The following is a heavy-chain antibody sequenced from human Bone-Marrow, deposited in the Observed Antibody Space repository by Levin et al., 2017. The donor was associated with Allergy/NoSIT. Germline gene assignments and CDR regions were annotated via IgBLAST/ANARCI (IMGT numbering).Heavy chain of an antibody. J-gene: IGHJ4*02. D-gene: IGHD3-10*01. V-gene: IGHV3-53*01. Sequence: PGGSLRLSCAASGFTVSSNYMSWVRQAPGKGPEWVSVIYSGGSTYYADSVKGRFTISRDNSKNTLYLQMNSLRAEDTAGYYCARGWFGELLSHWGQGTLVTVSS. CDR3: ARGWFGELLSH. CDR1: GFTVSSNY. CDR2: IYSGGST.